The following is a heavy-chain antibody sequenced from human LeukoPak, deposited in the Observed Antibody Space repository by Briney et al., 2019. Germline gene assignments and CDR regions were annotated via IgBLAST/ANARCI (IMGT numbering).Heavy chain of an antibody. J-gene: IGHJ4*02. V-gene: IGHV1-69*13. CDR3: ASHMSVTYNFDY. Sequence: VASVKVSCKASGGTFSSYAISWVRQAPGQGLEWMGGIIPIFGTANYAQKFQGRVTITADESTSTAYMELSSLRSEDTAVYYCASHMSVTYNFDYWGQGTLVTVSS. D-gene: IGHD4-17*01. CDR1: GGTFSSYA. CDR2: IIPIFGTA.